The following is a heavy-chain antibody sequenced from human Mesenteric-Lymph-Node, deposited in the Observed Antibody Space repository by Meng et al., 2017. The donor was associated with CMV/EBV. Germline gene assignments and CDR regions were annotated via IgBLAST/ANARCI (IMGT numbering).Heavy chain of an antibody. CDR2: IYSCGST. J-gene: IGHJ4*02. V-gene: IGHV3-53*01. CDR3: AKDYCSSTSCPPADY. D-gene: IGHD2-2*01. Sequence: GGSLRLSCAASGFTVSSNYMSWVRQAPGKGLEWVSVIYSCGSTYYADSVKGRFTISRDNSKNTLYLQMNSLRAEDTAVYYCAKDYCSSTSCPPADYWGQGTLVTVSS. CDR1: GFTVSSNY.